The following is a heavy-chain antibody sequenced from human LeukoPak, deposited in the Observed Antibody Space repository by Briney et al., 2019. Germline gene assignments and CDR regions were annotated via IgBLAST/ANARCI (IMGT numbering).Heavy chain of an antibody. J-gene: IGHJ4*02. CDR1: GFTFSSYA. CDR3: AKPLQQLVQEGYFDY. V-gene: IGHV3-23*01. D-gene: IGHD6-13*01. Sequence: GGSLRLSCAASGFTFSSYAMSWVRQAPGKGLEWVSAISGSGGSTYYADSVKGRFTISRDNSKNTLYLQMNSLRAEDTAVYYCAKPLQQLVQEGYFDYWGQGTLVTVSS. CDR2: ISGSGGST.